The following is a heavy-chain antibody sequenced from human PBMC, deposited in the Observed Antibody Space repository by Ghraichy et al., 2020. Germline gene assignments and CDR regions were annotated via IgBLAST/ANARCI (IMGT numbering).Heavy chain of an antibody. J-gene: IGHJ6*02. CDR1: GYSISSGYY. D-gene: IGHD6-13*01. CDR2: ISHGGST. Sequence: SETLSLTCTVSGYSISSGYYWGWIRQPPGKGLEWIGSISHGGSTNYNPSLKSRVTISEDTSKNQFSLMLRSVTAADTAVYYCARSGAAGRYHYYYGMDVWGQGTTVTVSS. V-gene: IGHV4-38-2*02. CDR3: ARSGAAGRYHYYYGMDV.